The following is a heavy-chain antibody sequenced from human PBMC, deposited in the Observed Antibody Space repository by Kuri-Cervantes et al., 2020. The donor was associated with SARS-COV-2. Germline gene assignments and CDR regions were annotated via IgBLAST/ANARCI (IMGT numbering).Heavy chain of an antibody. V-gene: IGHV1-2*04. J-gene: IGHJ6*02. D-gene: IGHD3-3*01. CDR1: GYTFTGYY. Sequence: ASVKVSCKASGYTFTGYYMHWVRQAPGQGLEWMGWINPNSGGTNYAQKFQGWVTMTRDTSISTAYMELSRLRSDDTAVYYCAREGGGTIQYYYYGMDVWGQGTTVTFYS. CDR3: AREGGGTIQYYYYGMDV. CDR2: INPNSGGT.